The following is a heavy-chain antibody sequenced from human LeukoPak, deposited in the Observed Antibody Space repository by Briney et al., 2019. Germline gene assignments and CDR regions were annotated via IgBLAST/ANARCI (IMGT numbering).Heavy chain of an antibody. Sequence: ASVKVSCKASGGTFSSYAISWVRQAPGQGLEWMGGISAYNGNTNYAQKLQGRVTMTTDTSTSTAYMELRSLRSDDTAVYYCARDASLHDFWSGYPLGPFFDYWGQGTLVTVSS. CDR3: ARDASLHDFWSGYPLGPFFDY. J-gene: IGHJ4*02. V-gene: IGHV1-18*01. D-gene: IGHD3-3*01. CDR2: ISAYNGNT. CDR1: GGTFSSYA.